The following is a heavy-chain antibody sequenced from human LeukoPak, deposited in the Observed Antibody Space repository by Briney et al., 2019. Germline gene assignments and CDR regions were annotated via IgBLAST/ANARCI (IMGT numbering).Heavy chain of an antibody. CDR2: IYSGGST. V-gene: IGHV3-53*01. Sequence: GGSLRLSCAASGFTVSSNYMSWVRQAPGKGLEWVSVIYSGGSTYYADSVKGRFTIPRDNSKNTLYLQMNSLRAEDTAVYYCASATLMITFGGVIERPFDYWGQGTLVTVSS. CDR3: ASATLMITFGGVIERPFDY. CDR1: GFTVSSNY. D-gene: IGHD3-16*02. J-gene: IGHJ4*02.